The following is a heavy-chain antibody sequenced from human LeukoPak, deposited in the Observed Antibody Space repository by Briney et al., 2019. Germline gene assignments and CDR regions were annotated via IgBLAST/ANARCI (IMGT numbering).Heavy chain of an antibody. CDR2: ISSSGSYI. V-gene: IGHV3-21*01. Sequence: GGSLRPSCAASAFTFSSYSMNWVRQAPGKGLEWVSSISSSGSYIYYADSVKGRFTISRDNAKNSLHLQMNSLRAEGTAVYYCARGSGVQVWSSLDYWGQGTLVTVSS. CDR3: ARGSGVQVWSSLDY. D-gene: IGHD5-18*01. J-gene: IGHJ4*02. CDR1: AFTFSSYS.